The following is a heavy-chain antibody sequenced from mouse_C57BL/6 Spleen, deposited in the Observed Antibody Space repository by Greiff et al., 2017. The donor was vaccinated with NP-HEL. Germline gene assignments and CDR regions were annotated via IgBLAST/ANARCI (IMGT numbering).Heavy chain of an antibody. V-gene: IGHV1-42*01. CDR2: INPSTGGT. J-gene: IGHJ1*03. CDR3: ARGGGVYFDV. D-gene: IGHD1-1*02. CDR1: GYSFTGYY. Sequence: EVQRVESGPELVKPGASVKISCKASGYSFTGYYMNWVKQSPEKSLEWIGEINPSTGGTTYNQKFKAKATLTVDKSSSTAYMQLKSLTSEDSAVYYCARGGGVYFDVWGTGTTVTVSS.